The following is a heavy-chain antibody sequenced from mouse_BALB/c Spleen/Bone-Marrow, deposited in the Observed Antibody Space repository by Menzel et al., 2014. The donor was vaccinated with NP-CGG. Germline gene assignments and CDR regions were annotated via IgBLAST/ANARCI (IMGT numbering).Heavy chain of an antibody. Sequence: QVHLQQPGAELVMPGASVKMSCKASGYTFTDYWMHWVKQRPGQGLEWIGAIDTSDSYTTYNQNFKDKATLTVDESSSTAYMQFSSLTSEDSAVYYCARRYGHYWYFDVWGAGTTVTVSS. J-gene: IGHJ1*01. V-gene: IGHV1-69*01. D-gene: IGHD2-10*02. CDR1: GYTFTDYW. CDR2: IDTSDSYT. CDR3: ARRYGHYWYFDV.